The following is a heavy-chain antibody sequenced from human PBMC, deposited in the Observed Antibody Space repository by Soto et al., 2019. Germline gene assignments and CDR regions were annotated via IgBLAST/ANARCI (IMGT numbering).Heavy chain of an antibody. Sequence: PGGSLRLSCAVSGFNFSSYGMHWVRQAPGKGLEWVAVIWYDGSNKYYADSVKGRFTISRDDSKNTLYLQMNSLRAEDTAVYYCARVLAVAGTDYWGQGTLVTVSS. J-gene: IGHJ4*02. CDR2: IWYDGSNK. V-gene: IGHV3-33*01. CDR1: GFNFSSYG. CDR3: ARVLAVAGTDY. D-gene: IGHD6-19*01.